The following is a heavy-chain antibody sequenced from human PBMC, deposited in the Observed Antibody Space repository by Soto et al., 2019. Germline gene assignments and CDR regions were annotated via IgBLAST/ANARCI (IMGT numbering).Heavy chain of an antibody. Sequence: EVQLVESGGGLVQSGRSLRLSCAASGFSFDEYAMHWVRQAPGKGLEWVSGVSWNSGTMGYGDSVRGRFAISRDNAKNSLYLQMNSQTTEDTALYYCAKGFCSSTRCLTYSYMDVWGKGTTVTVSS. CDR1: GFSFDEYA. CDR3: AKGFCSSTRCLTYSYMDV. J-gene: IGHJ6*03. V-gene: IGHV3-9*01. CDR2: VSWNSGTM. D-gene: IGHD2-2*01.